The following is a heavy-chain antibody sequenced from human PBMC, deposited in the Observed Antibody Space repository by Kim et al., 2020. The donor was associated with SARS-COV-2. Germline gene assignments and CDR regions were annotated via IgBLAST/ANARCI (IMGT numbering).Heavy chain of an antibody. CDR1: GGSISSYY. D-gene: IGHD1-26*01. J-gene: IGHJ5*02. CDR3: ARARELLNWFDP. CDR2: IYYSGST. Sequence: SETLSLTCTVSGGSISSYYWSWIRQPPGKGLEWIGYIYYSGSTNYNPSLKSRVTISVDTSKNQFSLKLSSVTAADTAVYYCARARELLNWFDPWGQGTLVTVSS. V-gene: IGHV4-59*01.